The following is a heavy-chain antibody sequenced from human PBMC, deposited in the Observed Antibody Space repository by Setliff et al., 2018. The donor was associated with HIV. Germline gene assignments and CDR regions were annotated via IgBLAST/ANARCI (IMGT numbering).Heavy chain of an antibody. D-gene: IGHD6-6*01. CDR2: ISAYNGHT. V-gene: IGHV1-18*01. CDR1: GYTFTSYG. Sequence: GASVKVSCKASGYTFTSYGFSWVRQAPGQGLEWMGWISAYNGHTNYAQKLQGRVTMTTDTSTSTAYMELSGLRSDDSAMYYCARGLEYSTSSPFDYWGQGTLVTVSS. J-gene: IGHJ4*02. CDR3: ARGLEYSTSSPFDY.